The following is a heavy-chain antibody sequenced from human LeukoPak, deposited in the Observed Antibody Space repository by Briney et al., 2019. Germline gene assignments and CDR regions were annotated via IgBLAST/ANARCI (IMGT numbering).Heavy chain of an antibody. D-gene: IGHD3-9*01. Sequence: SETLSLTCTVSGGSISSGGYYWSWIRQHPGKGLEWIGYIYYSGSTYYNPSLKSRVTISVDTSKNQFSLKLSSVTAADTAVYYRAGRALRYPDPFDPWGQGTLVTVSS. CDR1: GGSISSGGYY. J-gene: IGHJ5*02. CDR2: IYYSGST. V-gene: IGHV4-31*03. CDR3: AGRALRYPDPFDP.